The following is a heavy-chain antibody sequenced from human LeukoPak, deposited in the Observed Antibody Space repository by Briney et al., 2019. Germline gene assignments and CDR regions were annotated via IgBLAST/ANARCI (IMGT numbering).Heavy chain of an antibody. CDR2: IYTSGST. V-gene: IGHV4-4*07. J-gene: IGHJ4*02. D-gene: IGHD3-16*01. CDR1: GGSISSYY. Sequence: SETLSLTCTVSGGSISSYYWSWIRQPAGKGLEWIGRIYTSGSTNYNPSLKSRVTISVDKSKNQFSLKLSSVTAADTAVYYCSRGGRIGYVDYWGQGTLVTVSS. CDR3: SRGGRIGYVDY.